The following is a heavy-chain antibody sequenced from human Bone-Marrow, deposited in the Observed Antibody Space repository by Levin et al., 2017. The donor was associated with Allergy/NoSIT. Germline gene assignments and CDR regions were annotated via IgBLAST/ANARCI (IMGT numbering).Heavy chain of an antibody. CDR1: GFTFSTYA. CDR3: ARDRGGRTLYYYFDF. J-gene: IGHJ4*01. V-gene: IGHV3-23*01. CDR2: ISSSGAAT. D-gene: IGHD3-10*01. Sequence: GGSLRLSCAASGFTFSTYAMNWVRQAPGKGLEWVSGISSSGAATYYADSVKGRFTISRDNSRDTLYLQMDNLSTEDTALYYCARDRGGRTLYYYFDFWGHGTLVTVSS.